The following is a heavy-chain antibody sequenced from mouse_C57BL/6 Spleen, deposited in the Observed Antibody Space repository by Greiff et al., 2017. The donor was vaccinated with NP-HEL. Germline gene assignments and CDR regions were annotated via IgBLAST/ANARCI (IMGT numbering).Heavy chain of an antibody. D-gene: IGHD3-2*02. Sequence: QVQLQQSDAELVKPGASVKLSCSVSGYTFTDHTIHWMKQRPEQGLEWIGYIYPRDGSTKYHDQFKGTATLTAAKSSSTAYMQLNSLTSKDSAVYFCASPDSSGVAWLAYWGQGTLVTVSA. J-gene: IGHJ3*01. CDR1: GYTFTDHT. CDR2: IYPRDGST. V-gene: IGHV1-78*01. CDR3: ASPDSSGVAWLAY.